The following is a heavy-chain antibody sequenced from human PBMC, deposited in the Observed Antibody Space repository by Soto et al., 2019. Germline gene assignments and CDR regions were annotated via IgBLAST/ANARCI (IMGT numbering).Heavy chain of an antibody. CDR2: IWYDGSNK. J-gene: IGHJ1*01. V-gene: IGHV3-33*01. CDR3: ARHSGVAEDGTD. CDR1: GFTFSSYG. D-gene: IGHD6-13*01. Sequence: GGSLRLSCAASGFTFSSYGMHWVRQAPGKGLEWVAVIWYDGSNKYYADSVKGRFTISRDNSKNTLYLQMNSLKASDTAMYYCARHSGVAEDGTDWGQGTLVTVSS.